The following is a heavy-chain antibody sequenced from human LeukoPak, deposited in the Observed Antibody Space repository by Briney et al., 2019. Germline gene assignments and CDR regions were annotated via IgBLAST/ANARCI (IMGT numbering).Heavy chain of an antibody. Sequence: PGRSLRLSCAASGFTFSNAWMSWVRQAPGKGLEWVGRIKSKTDGGTTDYAAPVKGRFTISRDDSKNTLYLQMNSLKTEDTAVYYCTTTMVRGVMGYWGQGTLVTVSS. J-gene: IGHJ4*02. V-gene: IGHV3-15*01. CDR2: IKSKTDGGTT. CDR1: GFTFSNAW. D-gene: IGHD3-10*01. CDR3: TTTMVRGVMGY.